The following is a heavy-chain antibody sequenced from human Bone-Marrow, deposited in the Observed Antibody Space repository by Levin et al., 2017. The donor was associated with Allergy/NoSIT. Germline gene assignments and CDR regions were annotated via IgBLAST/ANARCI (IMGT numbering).Heavy chain of an antibody. V-gene: IGHV3-33*01. CDR3: AREGGVVVTLGYDH. J-gene: IGHJ4*02. D-gene: IGHD2-21*02. Sequence: GGSLRLSCAASGFTFSNYDMHWVRQAPGKGLEWVASISDDGSKTYYVDSVKGRFTISRDNSKNTLYLQVNNMRAEDTAVYYCAREGGVVVTLGYDHWGQGTPVTVSS. CDR1: GFTFSNYD. CDR2: ISDDGSKT.